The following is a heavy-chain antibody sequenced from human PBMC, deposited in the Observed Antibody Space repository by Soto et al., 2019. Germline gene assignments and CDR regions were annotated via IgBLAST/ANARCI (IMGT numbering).Heavy chain of an antibody. J-gene: IGHJ6*02. D-gene: IGHD3-10*01. V-gene: IGHV1-2*02. CDR2: INPKFGDT. Sequence: QVQVVQSGAEVKEPGDSVRVSCEASGYTFSAYYIHWVRQAPGQGLEWMGWINPKFGDTTYAQDFQGRVTMTRDMSISTGYMELRRLTSDDTAIYYCARNMDYYYGPGSGNGHGVWGQGTTVTVFS. CDR1: GYTFSAYY. CDR3: ARNMDYYYGPGSGNGHGV.